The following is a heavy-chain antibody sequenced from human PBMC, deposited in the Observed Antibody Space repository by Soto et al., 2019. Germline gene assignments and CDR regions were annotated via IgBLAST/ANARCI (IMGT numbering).Heavy chain of an antibody. D-gene: IGHD6-13*01. CDR3: ARQDAGSSFFYYYYYIDV. Sequence: PSETLSITCTVSGGSISSYYWSWIRQPPGKGLEWIGYIYYSRSTNYNPSLKSRVTISVDTSKNQYSLKLSSVTAADTAVYYCARQDAGSSFFYYYYYIDVWGKGTTVTVSS. CDR2: IYYSRST. V-gene: IGHV4-59*08. J-gene: IGHJ6*03. CDR1: GGSISSYY.